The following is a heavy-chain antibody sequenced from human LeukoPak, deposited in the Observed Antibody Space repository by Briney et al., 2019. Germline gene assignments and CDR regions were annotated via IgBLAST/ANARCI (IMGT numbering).Heavy chain of an antibody. CDR2: ISGSGGST. V-gene: IGHV3-23*01. Sequence: PGGSLRLSCAASGFTFSSYAMSWVRQAPGKGLEWVSAISGSGGSTYYADSVKGRFTISRDDSKNTLYLQMNSLRAEDTAVYYCAKGGQLLGGLLDYWGQGTLVTVSS. CDR3: AKGGQLLGGLLDY. J-gene: IGHJ4*02. D-gene: IGHD2-2*01. CDR1: GFTFSSYA.